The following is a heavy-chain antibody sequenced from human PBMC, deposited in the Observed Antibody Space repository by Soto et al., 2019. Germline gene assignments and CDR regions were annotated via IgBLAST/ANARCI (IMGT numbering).Heavy chain of an antibody. D-gene: IGHD3-22*01. V-gene: IGHV1-18*01. CDR1: GYTFTSYD. CDR2: ISAYNVNT. Sequence: ASVKVSCKTSGYTFTSYDINWVRQAPGQGLEWMGWISAYNVNTNYAQKIQGRVTMTTDTSTSTAYMELRSLRSDDTAVYYCARDDDSSGYDAFDIWGQGTTVTVSS. J-gene: IGHJ3*02. CDR3: ARDDDSSGYDAFDI.